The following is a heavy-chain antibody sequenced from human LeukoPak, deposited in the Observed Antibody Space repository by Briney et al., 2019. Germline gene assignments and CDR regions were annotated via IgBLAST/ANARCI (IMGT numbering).Heavy chain of an antibody. CDR1: GGSFSGYY. D-gene: IGHD4-11*01. CDR2: IDHSGST. CDR3: ARVVSNYYFDS. V-gene: IGHV4-34*01. Sequence: SETLSLTCAVYGGSFSGYYWSWIRQPPGKGLEWIGEIDHSGSTNYNPFLKSRVTISVDRSKNQFSLKLSSVTAADTAVYYCARVVSNYYFDSWGQGTLVTVSS. J-gene: IGHJ4*02.